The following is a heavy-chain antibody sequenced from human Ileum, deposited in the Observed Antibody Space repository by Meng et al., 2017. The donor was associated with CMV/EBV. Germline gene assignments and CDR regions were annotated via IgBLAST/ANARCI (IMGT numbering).Heavy chain of an antibody. CDR3: ARSADSSGYYDAFDI. CDR1: GFAVTSYY. V-gene: IGHV3-53*01. Sequence: GESLKISCAASGFAVTSYYMNWVRQAPEKGLEWIALIYRGDSTYYADSVKGRFTISRDNSKNTLYLQMSSLTAEDTAVYYCARSADSSGYYDAFDIWGQGTMVTVSS. J-gene: IGHJ3*02. CDR2: IYRGDST. D-gene: IGHD3-22*01.